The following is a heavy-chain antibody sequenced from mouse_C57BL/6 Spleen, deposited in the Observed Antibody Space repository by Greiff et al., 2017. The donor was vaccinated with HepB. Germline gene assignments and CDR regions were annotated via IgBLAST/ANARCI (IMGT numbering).Heavy chain of an antibody. D-gene: IGHD2-3*01. CDR2: IHPNSGST. J-gene: IGHJ1*03. CDR1: GYTFTSYW. V-gene: IGHV1-64*01. Sequence: QVQLQQPGAELVKPGASVKLSCKASGYTFTSYWMHWVKQRPGQGLEWIGMIHPNSGSTDYNEKFKSKATLTVDKSSSTAYMQLSSLTSEDSAVYCCAREGLLWYFDVWGTGTTVTVSS. CDR3: AREGLLWYFDV.